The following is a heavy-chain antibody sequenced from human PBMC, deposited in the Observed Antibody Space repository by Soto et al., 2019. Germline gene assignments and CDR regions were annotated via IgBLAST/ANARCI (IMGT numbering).Heavy chain of an antibody. V-gene: IGHV3-53*01. CDR1: GITATNGH. D-gene: IGHD4-17*01. CDR2: IYSDDNT. CDR3: ARDWNGDKYFDF. J-gene: IGHJ4*02. Sequence: DVQLVKSGGGLIQPGGSLRLSCAASGITATNGHMSWVRQAPGKGLEWVSVIYSDDNTYYADSVKGRFTISRDTSKNTVYLQMISLRAEDTAVYYCARDWNGDKYFDFWDQGSLVIVSS.